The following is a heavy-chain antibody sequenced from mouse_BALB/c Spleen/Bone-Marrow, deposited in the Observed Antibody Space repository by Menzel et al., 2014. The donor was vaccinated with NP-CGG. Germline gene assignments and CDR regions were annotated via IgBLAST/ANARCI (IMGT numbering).Heavy chain of an antibody. CDR3: ARLWYYGYLDK. V-gene: IGHV4-2*02. J-gene: IGHJ2*01. CDR1: GFDFGRYW. D-gene: IGHD1-1*01. CDR2: INPGSSTI. Sequence: EVQLQESGGGLVQPGGSLNLACVASGFDFGRYWMSWARQAPGKGLEWIGEINPGSSTINYSPSLKDKFIMSRDNAKNSLYLQMRKVRSEDTALYYCARLWYYGYLDKWCQGTPRTVSS.